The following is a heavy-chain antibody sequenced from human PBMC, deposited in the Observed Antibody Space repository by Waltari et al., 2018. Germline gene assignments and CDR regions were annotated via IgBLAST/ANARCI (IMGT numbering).Heavy chain of an antibody. J-gene: IGHJ4*02. Sequence: QVQLQESGPGLVKPSETLSLTCTVSGGSISSHYWSWIRQPPGKGLEWIGYIYYSGSTNSNPSLKSRVTISVDTSKNQFSLKLSSVTAADTAVYYCARDLLPRSGGYFDYWGQGTLVTVSS. CDR1: GGSISSHY. V-gene: IGHV4-59*11. CDR3: ARDLLPRSGGYFDY. CDR2: IYYSGST. D-gene: IGHD2-15*01.